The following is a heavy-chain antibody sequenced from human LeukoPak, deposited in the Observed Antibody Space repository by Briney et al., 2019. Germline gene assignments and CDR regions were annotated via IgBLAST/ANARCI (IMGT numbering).Heavy chain of an antibody. CDR2: VYTSGIT. CDR1: GGFINSYY. D-gene: IGHD5-24*01. Sequence: PSETLSLTCTVSGGFINSYYWSWIRQPAGKGLEWIGRVYTSGITNYNPSLKSRITMSVDTSKNQFSLNLSSVTAADTAVYYCARERRDGYKDNGFDIWGQGTMVTVSS. V-gene: IGHV4-4*07. CDR3: ARERRDGYKDNGFDI. J-gene: IGHJ3*02.